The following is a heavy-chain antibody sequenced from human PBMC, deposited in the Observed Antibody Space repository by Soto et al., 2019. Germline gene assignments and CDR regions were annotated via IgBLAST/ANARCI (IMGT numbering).Heavy chain of an antibody. V-gene: IGHV3-30-3*01. D-gene: IGHD4-17*01. Sequence: ESGGGVVQPGRSLRLSCAASGFTFSSYAMHWVRQAPGKGLEWVAVISYDGSNKYYADSVKGRFTISRDNSKNTLYLQMNSLRAEDTAVYYCARSTGDYGYWGQGTLVTVSS. CDR1: GFTFSSYA. CDR3: ARSTGDYGY. CDR2: ISYDGSNK. J-gene: IGHJ4*02.